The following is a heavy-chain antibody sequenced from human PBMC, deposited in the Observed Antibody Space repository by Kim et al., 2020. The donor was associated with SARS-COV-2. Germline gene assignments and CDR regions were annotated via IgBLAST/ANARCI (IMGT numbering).Heavy chain of an antibody. CDR1: GFTFSTYT. CDR3: AKELIRYCSGGTCSYGVDV. J-gene: IGHJ6*02. CDR2: ISGSGYDT. Sequence: GGSLRLSCAASGFTFSTYTMSWVRQAPGKGLEWVSDISGSGYDTYYADSVKGRFTISRDNSKNTLYLQMNSLRAEDTAVYYCAKELIRYCSGGTCSYGVDVWGQGTTVTVSS. D-gene: IGHD2-15*01. V-gene: IGHV3-23*01.